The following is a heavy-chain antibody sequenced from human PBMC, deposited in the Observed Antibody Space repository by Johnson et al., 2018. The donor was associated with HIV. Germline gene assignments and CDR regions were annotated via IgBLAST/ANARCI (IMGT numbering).Heavy chain of an antibody. D-gene: IGHD2-8*01. CDR3: ARNSGNGLVLRGDAFDM. CDR2: SSWNGGRT. V-gene: IGHV3-20*04. CDR1: GFTFDNYG. Sequence: VQLVESGGRVVRPGESLRLSCEASGFTFDNYGMSWVRQGPGKGLEWVSGSSWNGGRTSYSDSVKGRFNISRDNSKNTLHLQMNSLRPEDTAVYYCARNSGNGLVLRGDAFDMWGQGTMVTVSS. J-gene: IGHJ3*02.